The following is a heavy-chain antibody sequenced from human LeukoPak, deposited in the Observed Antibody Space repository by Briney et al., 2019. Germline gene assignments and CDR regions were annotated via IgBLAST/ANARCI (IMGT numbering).Heavy chain of an antibody. CDR3: ARDGRGIAVAQERGDWFDP. Sequence: ASVKVSCKASGYTFTSYGISWVRQAPGQGLEWMGWISAYNGNTNYAQKLQSRVTMTTDTSTSTAYMELRSLRSDDTAVYYCARDGRGIAVAQERGDWFDPWGQGTLVTVSS. J-gene: IGHJ5*02. CDR1: GYTFTSYG. V-gene: IGHV1-18*04. D-gene: IGHD6-19*01. CDR2: ISAYNGNT.